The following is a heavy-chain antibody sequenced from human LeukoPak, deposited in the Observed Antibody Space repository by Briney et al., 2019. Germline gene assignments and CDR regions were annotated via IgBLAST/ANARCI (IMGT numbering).Heavy chain of an antibody. J-gene: IGHJ4*02. D-gene: IGHD3-22*01. V-gene: IGHV3-23*01. Sequence: GESLRLSCAASGFTFSSYAMSWVRQAPGKGLEWVSAISGSGGSTYYADSVKGRFTISRDNSKNTLYLQMNSLRAEDTAVYYCAKDTDADYYDSSGSSWGQGTLVTVSS. CDR1: GFTFSSYA. CDR3: AKDTDADYYDSSGSS. CDR2: ISGSGGST.